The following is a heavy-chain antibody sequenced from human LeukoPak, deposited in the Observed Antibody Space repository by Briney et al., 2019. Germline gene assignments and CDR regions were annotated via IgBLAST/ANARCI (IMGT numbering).Heavy chain of an antibody. V-gene: IGHV3-23*01. CDR3: AKANYDFWSGYLFPFDY. J-gene: IGHJ4*02. D-gene: IGHD3-3*01. CDR1: GFSFSSYA. CDR2: ISGSGGST. Sequence: PGGSLRLSCAASGFSFSSYAMSWVRQAPGKGLEWVSAISGSGGSTYYADSVKGRFTISRDNSKNTPYLQMNSLRAEDTAVYYCAKANYDFWSGYLFPFDYWGQGTLVTVSS.